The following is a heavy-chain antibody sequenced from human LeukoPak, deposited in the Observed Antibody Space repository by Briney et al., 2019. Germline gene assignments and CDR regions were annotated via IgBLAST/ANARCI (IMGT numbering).Heavy chain of an antibody. J-gene: IGHJ4*02. V-gene: IGHV1-18*01. CDR1: GYTFTSYG. Sequence: ASVKVSCRAAGYTFTSYGISWVRQAPGQGREWMGWISAYNGNTNYAQKLQGRGTMTTDTSTSTAYMELRSLRSDDTAVYYCARDVRIWNRGGYQLLYPNFDYWGQGTLVTVSS. CDR2: ISAYNGNT. D-gene: IGHD2-2*02. CDR3: ARDVRIWNRGGYQLLYPNFDY.